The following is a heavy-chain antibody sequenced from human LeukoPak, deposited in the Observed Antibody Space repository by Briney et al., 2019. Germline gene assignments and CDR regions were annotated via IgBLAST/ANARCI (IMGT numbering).Heavy chain of an antibody. CDR2: IWYDGSNE. Sequence: PGGSLRLSCAASGFTFSNYGMHWVRQAPGKGLEGVADIWYDGSNEYYADSVKGRFTISRDNSKNMLYLQMTSLRAEDTAVYYCAAAFGVWGQGTMVTVSS. J-gene: IGHJ3*01. V-gene: IGHV3-33*01. CDR3: AAAFGV. CDR1: GFTFSNYG.